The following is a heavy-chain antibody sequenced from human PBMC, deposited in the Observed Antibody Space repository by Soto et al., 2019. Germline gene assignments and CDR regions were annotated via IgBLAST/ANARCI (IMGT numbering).Heavy chain of an antibody. D-gene: IGHD3-9*01. V-gene: IGHV1-18*01. Sequence: QVQLVQSGAEVKKPGASVKVSCKASGYTFTSYGISWVRQAPGQGLEWMGWISAYNGNTNYAQKLQGRVTMTTDTSTSTDYMELRSLRSDDTAVYYCARAGADDWEILAEYFQHWGQGTLVTVSS. CDR2: ISAYNGNT. CDR1: GYTFTSYG. J-gene: IGHJ1*01. CDR3: ARAGADDWEILAEYFQH.